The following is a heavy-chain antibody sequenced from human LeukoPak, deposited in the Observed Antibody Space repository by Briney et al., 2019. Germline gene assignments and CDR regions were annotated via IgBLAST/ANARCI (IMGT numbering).Heavy chain of an antibody. D-gene: IGHD6-13*01. J-gene: IGHJ5*02. CDR3: AKDPAAGTNWFDP. V-gene: IGHV3-30*18. CDR1: GFTFSSYG. CDR2: ISYDGSNK. Sequence: GGSLRHSCAASGFTFSSYGMHWVRQAPGKGLEWVAVISYDGSNKYYADSVKGRFTISRDNSKNTLYLQMNSLRAEDTAVYYCAKDPAAGTNWFDPWGQGTLVTVSS.